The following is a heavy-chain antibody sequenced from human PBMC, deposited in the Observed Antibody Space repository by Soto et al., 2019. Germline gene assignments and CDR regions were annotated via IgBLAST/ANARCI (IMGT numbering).Heavy chain of an antibody. CDR3: VRGAPFDF. CDR2: ISYDGADK. V-gene: IGHV3-30*03. Sequence: VGSLRLSCSASGFTFTSYGMYWVRQAPGKGLEWVAFISYDGADKVYAESVEGRFIISRDNSKDTVYLQMNSLRAEDTAVYHCVRGAPFDFWGQGTLVTVSS. CDR1: GFTFTSYG. J-gene: IGHJ4*02.